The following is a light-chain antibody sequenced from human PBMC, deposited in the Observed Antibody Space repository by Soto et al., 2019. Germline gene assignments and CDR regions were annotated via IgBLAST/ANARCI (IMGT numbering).Light chain of an antibody. Sequence: EIVLTQSPGTLSLSPRERATLSCRASLSVSSSYLAWYQQKPGQAPRLLIYGASSRATGIPDRFSRSGSGTDFTLTINSLEPEDFAVYYCQQYGNSPMYTFGQGTKVDIK. V-gene: IGKV3-20*01. CDR3: QQYGNSPMYT. CDR1: LSVSSSY. CDR2: GAS. J-gene: IGKJ2*01.